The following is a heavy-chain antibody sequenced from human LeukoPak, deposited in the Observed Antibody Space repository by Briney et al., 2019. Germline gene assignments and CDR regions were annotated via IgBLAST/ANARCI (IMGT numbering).Heavy chain of an antibody. V-gene: IGHV3-21*01. D-gene: IGHD3-10*02. CDR1: GFTFSRYS. Sequence: GGSLRLSCAASGFTFSRYSMNWVRQVPGKGLEWVSSISTSSSYIYYADSLKGRFTISRDNAKNSLYLQMSSLRAEDTAVYYCAELGITMIGGVWGKGTTVTISS. J-gene: IGHJ6*04. CDR2: ISTSSSYI. CDR3: AELGITMIGGV.